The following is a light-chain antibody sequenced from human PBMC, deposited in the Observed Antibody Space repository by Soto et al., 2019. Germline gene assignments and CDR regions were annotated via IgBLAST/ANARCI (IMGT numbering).Light chain of an antibody. J-gene: IGKJ1*01. V-gene: IGKV1-5*03. CDR3: HQYSTYWT. CDR2: KAS. CDR1: QYIRDW. Sequence: DIQMTQSPSNLSAFAGDRVTITCRASQYIRDWLAWYQQKPGKAPKVLIYKASNLESGVPSRFSGTASGTEFTLTISSLQPDDSATYFCHQYSTYWTFGQGTKLGIK.